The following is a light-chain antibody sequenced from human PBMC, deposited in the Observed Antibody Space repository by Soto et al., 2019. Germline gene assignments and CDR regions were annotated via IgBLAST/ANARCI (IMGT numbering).Light chain of an antibody. CDR3: RSYGGSNLPYV. CDR2: EVS. CDR1: SSDVGGYNY. Sequence: QSALTQPPSASGSPGQSVTISCTGTSSDVGGYNYVSWYQQHPGKAPKLMIYEVSKRPSGIPDRFSGSKSGNTASLTVSGPQAEDEADYYCRSYGGSNLPYVFGTGTKLTVL. J-gene: IGLJ1*01. V-gene: IGLV2-8*01.